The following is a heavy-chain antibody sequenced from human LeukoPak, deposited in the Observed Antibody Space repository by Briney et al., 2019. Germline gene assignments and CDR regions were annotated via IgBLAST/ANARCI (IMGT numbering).Heavy chain of an antibody. Sequence: PGGSLRLSCGASGFTLNKYWMHWVRQAPGKGLVWVSRITGDGSDIAYADSVKGRFTVSRDDAKNTLFLQMNSLRVEDTAIYYCARDAYTTTSNWLDPWGQGTLVTVSS. D-gene: IGHD4-17*01. CDR2: ITGDGSDI. CDR3: ARDAYTTTSNWLDP. V-gene: IGHV3-74*01. J-gene: IGHJ5*02. CDR1: GFTLNKYW.